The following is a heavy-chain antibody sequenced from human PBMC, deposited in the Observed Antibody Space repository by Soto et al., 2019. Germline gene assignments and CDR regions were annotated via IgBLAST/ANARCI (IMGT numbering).Heavy chain of an antibody. J-gene: IGHJ4*02. V-gene: IGHV3-23*01. CDR3: AKERSFYSGYDY. D-gene: IGHD5-12*01. CDR1: GFTFSNYA. Sequence: EVQLLESGGGLVQPGGSLRLSCAASGFTFSNYAMSWVRQAPGKGLQWVSGIGGGYDDRHYADSVKGRFTISRDNSKNTLFLQMESLRVEDSALYYCAKERSFYSGYDYWGPGTLVTVSS. CDR2: IGGGYDDR.